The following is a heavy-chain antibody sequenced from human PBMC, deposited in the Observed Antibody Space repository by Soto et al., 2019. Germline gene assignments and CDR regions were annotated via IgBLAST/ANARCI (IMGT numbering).Heavy chain of an antibody. V-gene: IGHV1-3*01. J-gene: IGHJ4*02. CDR3: AGTYSSGWWLNY. CDR1: GYTFTSYA. Sequence: QVQLVQSGAEVKKPGASVKVSCKASGYTFTSYAMHWVRQAPGQRLEWMGWINAGNGNTKYSQKFQGRVTITRDTSARTADMDLNSLRCEYTSVYSGAGTYSSGWWLNYWGQGTLVTVSS. CDR2: INAGNGNT. D-gene: IGHD6-19*01.